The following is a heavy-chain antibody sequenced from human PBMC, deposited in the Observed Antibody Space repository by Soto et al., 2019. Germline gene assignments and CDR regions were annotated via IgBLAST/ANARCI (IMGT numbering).Heavy chain of an antibody. V-gene: IGHV3-48*02. J-gene: IGHJ6*02. CDR3: ARDRGSIFGVDYYYYGMDV. Sequence: GSLRLSCAASGFTFGSYSMNWVRQAPGKGLEWVSYISSSSSTIYYADSVKGRFTISRDNAKNSLYLQMNSLRDEDTAVYYCARDRGSIFGVDYYYYGMDVWGQGTTVTVSS. D-gene: IGHD3-3*01. CDR1: GFTFGSYS. CDR2: ISSSSSTI.